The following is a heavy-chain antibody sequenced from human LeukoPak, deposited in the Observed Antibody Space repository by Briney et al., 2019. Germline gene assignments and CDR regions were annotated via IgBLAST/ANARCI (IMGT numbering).Heavy chain of an antibody. V-gene: IGHV3-49*04. D-gene: IGHD1-7*01. J-gene: IGHJ4*02. CDR3: ARGYDWNYLHF. CDR1: GFTFDNYA. CDR2: IRSRSYDETT. Sequence: PGRSLRLXCATSGFTFDNYAMTWVRQAPGKGLEWVGFIRSRSYDETTDYAASVKDRFIISRDDSKRIAYLQMNSLTTEDTGMYYCARGYDWNYLHFWGQGVLVTVSS.